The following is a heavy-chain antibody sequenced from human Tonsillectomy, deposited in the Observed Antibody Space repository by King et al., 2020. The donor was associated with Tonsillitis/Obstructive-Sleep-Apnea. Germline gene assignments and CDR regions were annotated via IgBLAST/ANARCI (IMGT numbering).Heavy chain of an antibody. CDR3: ARERRSTRSPLRY. D-gene: IGHD5/OR15-5a*01. V-gene: IGHV4-34*01. CDR1: GGSFSGYY. CDR2: INHSGST. J-gene: IGHJ4*02. Sequence: VQLQQWGAGLLKPSETLSLTCAVYGGSFSGYYWSWIRQPPGKGLEWIGEINHSGSTNYNPSLKSRVTISVDTSKNQFSLKLSPVTAADTAVYYCARERRSTRSPLRYWGQGTLVTVSS.